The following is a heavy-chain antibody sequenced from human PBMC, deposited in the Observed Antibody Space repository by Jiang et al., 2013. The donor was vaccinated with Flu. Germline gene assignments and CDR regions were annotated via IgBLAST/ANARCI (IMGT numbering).Heavy chain of an antibody. CDR1: GYTFTSYY. V-gene: IGHV1-46*01. J-gene: IGHJ4*02. CDR3: ARDIFGVGAGEDC. CDR2: INPSGGST. Sequence: SGAEVKKPGAPVKVSCKASGYTFTSYYMHWVRQAPGQGLEWMGIINPSGGSTSYAQKFQGRVTMTRDTSTSTVYMELSSLRSEDTAVYYCARDIFGVGAGEDCWGQGTLVTVSS. D-gene: IGHD3-3*01.